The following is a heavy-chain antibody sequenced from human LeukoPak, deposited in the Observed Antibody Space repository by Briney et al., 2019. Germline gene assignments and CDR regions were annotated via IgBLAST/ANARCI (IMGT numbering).Heavy chain of an antibody. J-gene: IGHJ5*02. V-gene: IGHV4-31*03. CDR1: GGSISSGGYY. D-gene: IGHD2-15*01. CDR2: IYYSGST. Sequence: SEALSLTCTVSGGSISSGGYYWSWIRQHPGKGLEWIGYIYYSGSTCYNPSLKSRVTISVDTSKNQFSLKLSSVTAADTAVYYCARGGYCSGGSCYSVWFDPWGQGTPVTVSS. CDR3: ARGGYCSGGSCYSVWFDP.